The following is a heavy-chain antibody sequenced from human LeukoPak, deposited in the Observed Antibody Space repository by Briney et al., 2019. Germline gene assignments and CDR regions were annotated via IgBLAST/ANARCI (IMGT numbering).Heavy chain of an antibody. CDR1: GYTFTSYG. Sequence: GASVKVSCKASGYTFTSYGISWVRQAPGQGLEWMGWISAYNGNTNYAQKLQGRVTMTTDTSTSTAYMELRSLRSDDTAVYYCARDLWNYYDSSGSDFDYWGQGTLVTVSS. CDR3: ARDLWNYYDSSGSDFDY. CDR2: ISAYNGNT. J-gene: IGHJ4*02. D-gene: IGHD3-22*01. V-gene: IGHV1-18*01.